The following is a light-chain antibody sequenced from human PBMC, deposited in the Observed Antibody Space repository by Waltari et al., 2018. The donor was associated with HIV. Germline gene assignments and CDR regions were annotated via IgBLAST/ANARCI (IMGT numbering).Light chain of an antibody. CDR3: QQRSNWSSLT. Sequence: EIVLTQSPATLSLSPGERATLSCRASQSVSSYLAWYQQKPGQAPRLLIYDASNRATGIPARFSRSGSGTDFTLTISSLEPEDFALYYCQQRSNWSSLTFGGGTKVEIK. V-gene: IGKV3-11*01. CDR2: DAS. J-gene: IGKJ4*01. CDR1: QSVSSY.